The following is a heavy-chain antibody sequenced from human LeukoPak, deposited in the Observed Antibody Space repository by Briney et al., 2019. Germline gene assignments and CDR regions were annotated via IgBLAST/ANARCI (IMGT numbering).Heavy chain of an antibody. CDR2: INPNSGGT. CDR1: GYIFTDYY. D-gene: IGHD1-7*01. Sequence: ASVKVSCKASGYIFTDYYLHWVRQAPGQGLEWMGWINPNSGGTNYAQTFQGRVTMTRDTSITTAYMELSRLRSDDTAVYYCTRDWDPITETTRWFDPWGQGTLVTVSS. CDR3: TRDWDPITETTRWFDP. J-gene: IGHJ5*02. V-gene: IGHV1-2*02.